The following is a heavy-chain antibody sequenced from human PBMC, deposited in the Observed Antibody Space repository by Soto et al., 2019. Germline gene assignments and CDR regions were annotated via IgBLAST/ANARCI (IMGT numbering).Heavy chain of an antibody. D-gene: IGHD4-17*01. V-gene: IGHV4-34*01. CDR2: IKHSGST. CDR3: VACDYVDYPRY. Sequence: QVQVQQWGAGLLKPSETLSLTCAVYSGSFSGYYWSWIRQPPGKGLEWIGEIKHSGSTNYNPSLKSRLTISVDTSKNQFSLKLRSVTAADTALYYCVACDYVDYPRYWGPGTLVTVSS. J-gene: IGHJ4*02. CDR1: SGSFSGYY.